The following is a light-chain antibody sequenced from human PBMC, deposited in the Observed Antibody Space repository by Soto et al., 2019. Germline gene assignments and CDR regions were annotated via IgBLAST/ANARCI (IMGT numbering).Light chain of an antibody. Sequence: DIQMTQSPSTLSGSVGDRVTITCRASQTISSWLAWYQQKPGKAPNLLIYKASTLESGVPSRFSGSGSGTEFTLTISSLRPDDVATYYCQHLHSYPYTFGQGTRLEIK. CDR1: QTISSW. CDR3: QHLHSYPYT. J-gene: IGKJ5*01. V-gene: IGKV1-5*03. CDR2: KAS.